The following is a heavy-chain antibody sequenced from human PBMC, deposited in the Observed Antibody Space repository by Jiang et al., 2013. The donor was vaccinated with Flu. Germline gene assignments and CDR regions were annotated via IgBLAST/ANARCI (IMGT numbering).Heavy chain of an antibody. CDR3: ARLTGKRGSSSSADYFDF. CDR2: IYPGDSDT. CDR1: GYSFTSYW. J-gene: IGHJ4*02. V-gene: IGHV5-51*01. D-gene: IGHD6-6*01. Sequence: GESLKISCKGSGYSFTSYWIGWVRQMPGKGLEWMGIIYPGDSDTRYSPSFQGQVTISADKSISTAYLQWSSLKASDTAMYYCARLTGKRGSSSSADYFDFWGQGTLVTVSS.